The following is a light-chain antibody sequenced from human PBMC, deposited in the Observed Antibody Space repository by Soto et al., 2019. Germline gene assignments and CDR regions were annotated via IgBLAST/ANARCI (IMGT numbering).Light chain of an antibody. CDR3: CSYAGGYTYL. Sequence: QSVLTQPRSVSGSPGQSVTISCTGTGNVVGAYNYVSWYQQHPGRPPKLLIYGVVRWPSGVPDRFSGSKSGNTASLTISGLQAEDEAGYFCCSYAGGYTYLFGTGTKVTVL. V-gene: IGLV2-11*01. CDR1: GNVVGAYNY. CDR2: GVV. J-gene: IGLJ1*01.